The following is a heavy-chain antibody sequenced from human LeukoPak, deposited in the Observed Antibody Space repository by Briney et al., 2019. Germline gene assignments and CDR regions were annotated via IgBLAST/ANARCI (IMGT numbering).Heavy chain of an antibody. D-gene: IGHD6-6*01. Sequence: GGSLRLSCAASGFTFSSYWMSWVRQAPGKGLEWVANIKQDGSEKYYVDSVKGRFTISRDNAKNSLYLQMNSLRADDTAVYYCAREVYSSSSDAFDIWGQGTMVTVSS. CDR1: GFTFSSYW. V-gene: IGHV3-7*01. CDR3: AREVYSSSSDAFDI. J-gene: IGHJ3*02. CDR2: IKQDGSEK.